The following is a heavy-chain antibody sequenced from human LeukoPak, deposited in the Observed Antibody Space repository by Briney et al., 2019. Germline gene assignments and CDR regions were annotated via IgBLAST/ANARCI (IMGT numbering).Heavy chain of an antibody. V-gene: IGHV3-7*01. Sequence: GGSLRLSCAVSGFSFNSDWMDWVRQAPGKGLEWVANIKHDESEKNYLDSVKGRFTISRDNAQNSLYLQMNGLRVEDTAVYYCTRRLDDWGQGTLVTVSS. J-gene: IGHJ4*02. D-gene: IGHD3-16*01. CDR2: IKHDESEK. CDR1: GFSFNSDW. CDR3: TRRLDD.